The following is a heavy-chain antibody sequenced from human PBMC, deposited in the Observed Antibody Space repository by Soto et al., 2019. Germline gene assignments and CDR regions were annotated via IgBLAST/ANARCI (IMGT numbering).Heavy chain of an antibody. V-gene: IGHV3-30*03. CDR2: ISYDGSNK. CDR1: GFTFSSYG. J-gene: IGHJ4*02. CDR3: ARQDY. Sequence: QVQLVESGGGVVQPGRSLRLSCAASGFTFSSYGMHWVRQAPGKGLEWVAVISYDGSNKYYADSVKGRFTISRDNSKNTLYLQMNSLRAEDTALYYCARQDYWGQGTLVTVSS.